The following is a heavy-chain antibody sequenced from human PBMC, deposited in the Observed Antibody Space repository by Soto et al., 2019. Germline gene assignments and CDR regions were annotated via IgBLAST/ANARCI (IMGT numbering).Heavy chain of an antibody. J-gene: IGHJ6*02. D-gene: IGHD2-2*01. V-gene: IGHV3-49*03. CDR2: IRSKAYGGTT. CDR1: GFTFGDHA. Sequence: GGSLRLSCIGPGFTFGDHAMSWFRQAPGKGLEWVGFIRSKAYGGTTEYAASVKGRFTISRDDSNSIAYLQMNSLKTEDAAVYYCQYQLLTYYYGMEVWGQGTTVTVSS. CDR3: QYQLLTYYYGMEV.